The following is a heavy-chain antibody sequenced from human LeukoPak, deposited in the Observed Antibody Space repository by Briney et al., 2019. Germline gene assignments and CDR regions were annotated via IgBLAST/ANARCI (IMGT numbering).Heavy chain of an antibody. CDR1: GYTFTGYY. J-gene: IGHJ4*02. CDR3: ARSIANYDYDSD. CDR2: INPNFGGT. V-gene: IGHV1-2*02. Sequence: SVTVSCKASGYTFTGYYMHWVRQAPGQGLEWMGWINPNFGGTNYAQKFQGRVTMTRDTSISTAYMELSRLRSDDTAVYYCARSIANYDYDSDWGQRTLVSASS. D-gene: IGHD3-22*01.